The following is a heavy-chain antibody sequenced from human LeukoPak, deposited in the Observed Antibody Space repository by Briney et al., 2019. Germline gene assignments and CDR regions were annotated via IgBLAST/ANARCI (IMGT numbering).Heavy chain of an antibody. J-gene: IGHJ6*02. CDR2: INHSGST. D-gene: IGHD2-2*01. CDR1: GGSFSGYY. CDR3: ASTYCSSTSCHYYYYGMDV. Sequence: SETLSLTCAVYGGSFSGYYWSWIRQPPGKGLEWIGEINHSGSTNYNPPLKSRVTISVDTSKNQFSLKLSSVTAADTAVYYCASTYCSSTSCHYYYYGMDVWGQGTTVTVSS. V-gene: IGHV4-34*01.